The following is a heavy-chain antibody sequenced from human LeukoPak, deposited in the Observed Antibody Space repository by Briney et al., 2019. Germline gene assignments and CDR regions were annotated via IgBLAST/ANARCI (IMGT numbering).Heavy chain of an antibody. Sequence: ASVKVSCKVSGYTLTELSMHWVRQAPGKGLEWMGGFDPEDGETTYAQKFQGRVTMTEDTSTDTAYMELSSLRSEDTAVYYCATEITMVRGVIITTDYFDYWGQGTLVTVSS. CDR1: GYTLTELS. CDR2: FDPEDGET. V-gene: IGHV1-24*01. J-gene: IGHJ4*02. D-gene: IGHD3-10*01. CDR3: ATEITMVRGVIITTDYFDY.